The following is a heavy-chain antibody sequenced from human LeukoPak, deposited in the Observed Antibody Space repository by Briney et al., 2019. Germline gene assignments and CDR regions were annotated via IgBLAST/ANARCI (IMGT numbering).Heavy chain of an antibody. Sequence: GRSLRLSCAASGFTFSSYGMHWVRQAPGKGLEWVAVIWYDGSNKYCADSVKGRFTISRDNSKNTLYLQMNSLRAEDTAVYYCARARCSSTSCYSLPYYYYYGMDVWGQGTTVTVSS. CDR1: GFTFSSYG. CDR3: ARARCSSTSCYSLPYYYYYGMDV. CDR2: IWYDGSNK. V-gene: IGHV3-33*01. J-gene: IGHJ6*02. D-gene: IGHD2-2*01.